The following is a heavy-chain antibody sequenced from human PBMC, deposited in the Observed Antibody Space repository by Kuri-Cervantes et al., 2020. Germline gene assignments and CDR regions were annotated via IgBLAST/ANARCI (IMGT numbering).Heavy chain of an antibody. D-gene: IGHD6-13*01. CDR2: ISYDGSNK. Sequence: GESLKISCAASGFTFSSYAMHWVRQAPGKGLEWVAVISYDGSNKYYADSVKGRFTISRDNSKNTLYLQMNSLRAEDTAVYYCARGQQLENFGYWGQGTLVTVSS. CDR1: GFTFSSYA. J-gene: IGHJ4*02. V-gene: IGHV3-30-3*01. CDR3: ARGQQLENFGY.